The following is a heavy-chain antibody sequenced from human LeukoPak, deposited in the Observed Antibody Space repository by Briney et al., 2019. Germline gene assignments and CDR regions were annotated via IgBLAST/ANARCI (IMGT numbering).Heavy chain of an antibody. CDR2: INPNSGGT. Sequence: GASVKVSCKASGGTFSSYAISWVRQAPGQGLEWMGWINPNSGGTNYAQKFQGRVTMTRDTSISTAYMELSRLRSDDTAVYYCARDFVFVAGRKDAFDIWAQGTMVTVSS. D-gene: IGHD6-19*01. CDR1: GGTFSSYA. J-gene: IGHJ3*02. V-gene: IGHV1-2*02. CDR3: ARDFVFVAGRKDAFDI.